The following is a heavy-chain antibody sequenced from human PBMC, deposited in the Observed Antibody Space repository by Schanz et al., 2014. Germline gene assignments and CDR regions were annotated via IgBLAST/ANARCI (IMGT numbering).Heavy chain of an antibody. CDR1: GYTFTTYA. CDR3: ARGRGGNTGYEAADY. D-gene: IGHD5-12*01. Sequence: QVQLVQSGSELKKPGASVNISCKASGYTFTTYALNWVRQAPGQGLEWMGWINSNTGNPTYAPAFTGRFVFSLDTSGSTAYLQIIGLQAEDSAVFYCARGRGGNTGYEAADYWGQGTRVTVSS. J-gene: IGHJ4*02. V-gene: IGHV7-4-1*02. CDR2: INSNTGNP.